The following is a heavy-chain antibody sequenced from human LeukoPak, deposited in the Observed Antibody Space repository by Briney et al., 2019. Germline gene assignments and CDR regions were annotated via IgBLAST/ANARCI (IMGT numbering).Heavy chain of an antibody. CDR3: ARDYGGNSAKWFDP. J-gene: IGHJ5*02. Sequence: ASVKVSCKASGYTFTSYGISWVRQAPGRGLEWMGWISAYNGNTNYAQKLQGRVTMTTDTSTSTAYMELRSLRSDDTAVYYCARDYGGNSAKWFDPWGQGTLVTVSS. V-gene: IGHV1-18*01. D-gene: IGHD4-23*01. CDR2: ISAYNGNT. CDR1: GYTFTSYG.